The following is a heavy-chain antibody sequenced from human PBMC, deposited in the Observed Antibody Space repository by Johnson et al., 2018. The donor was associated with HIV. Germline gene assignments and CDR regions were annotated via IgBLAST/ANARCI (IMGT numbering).Heavy chain of an antibody. CDR2: IKQDGSEK. CDR1: GFTFSDYY. J-gene: IGHJ3*01. V-gene: IGHV3-7*01. CDR3: ARGSTMRVSALDL. D-gene: IGHD3-22*01. Sequence: EVQLVESGGGLVKPGGSLRLSCAASGFTFSDYYMSWIRQAPGKGLEWVANIKQDGSEKYYVDSVKGRFTISRDNAKNSLYLQMNSLRAEDTAIYYCARGSTMRVSALDLWGQGTMVTVSS.